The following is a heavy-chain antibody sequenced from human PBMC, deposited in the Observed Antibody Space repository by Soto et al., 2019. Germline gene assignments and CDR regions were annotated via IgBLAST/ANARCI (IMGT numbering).Heavy chain of an antibody. CDR3: ARSSISGIFYYYY. D-gene: IGHD3-10*01. CDR1: GYTFTSYG. Sequence: ASVKVSCKASGYTFTSYGISWVRQAPGQGLEWMGWISAHNGNTNYAQNFQGRVTMTTDTSTSTAYVELRSLRSDDTAMYYCARSSISGIFYYYYWGQGTLVTVSS. J-gene: IGHJ4*02. CDR2: ISAHNGNT. V-gene: IGHV1-18*01.